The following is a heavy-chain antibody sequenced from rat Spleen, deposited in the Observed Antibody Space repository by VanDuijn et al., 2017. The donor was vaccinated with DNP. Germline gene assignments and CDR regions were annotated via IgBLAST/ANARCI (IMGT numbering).Heavy chain of an antibody. CDR2: INYDGSRT. CDR1: GFTFTDYN. CDR3: ARLDYGSLNWYFDF. Sequence: EVQLVESGGGVVQPGRSLKLSCAASGFTFTDYNLAWVRQAPKKGLEWITTINYDGSRTYYRDSVKGRFTISRDNTKSTLFLQMDGLRSEDSATYSCARLDYGSLNWYFDFWGPGTLVTVSS. V-gene: IGHV5-7*01. J-gene: IGHJ1*01. D-gene: IGHD1-11*01.